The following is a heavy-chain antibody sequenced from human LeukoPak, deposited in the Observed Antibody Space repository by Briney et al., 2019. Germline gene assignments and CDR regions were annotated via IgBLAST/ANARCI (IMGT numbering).Heavy chain of an antibody. CDR2: ISGSGGST. D-gene: IGHD3-10*01. J-gene: IGHJ5*02. CDR1: GFTFSSYA. CDR3: AKDEITMVRGVIITRWFDP. Sequence: GGSLRLSCAASGFTFSSYAMSWVRQAPGKGLEWVSTISGSGGSTYYADSVKGRFTISRDNSKNTLHLQMNSLRAEDTAVYYCAKDEITMVRGVIITRWFDPWGQGTLVTVSS. V-gene: IGHV3-23*01.